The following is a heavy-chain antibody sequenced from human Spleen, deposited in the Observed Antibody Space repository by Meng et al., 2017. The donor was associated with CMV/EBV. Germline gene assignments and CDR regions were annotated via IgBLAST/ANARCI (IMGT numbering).Heavy chain of an antibody. V-gene: IGHV3-11*04. CDR2: ISRSSTTI. CDR3: ARVNGYSNSRFDY. D-gene: IGHD6-13*01. Sequence: GESLKISCAASGFTFSDHYMSWIRQAPGKGLEWVSSISRSSTTIDYADSVKGRFTISRDNAKNSLYLQMNSLRAEDTAVYYCARVNGYSNSRFDYWGQGTLVTVSS. CDR1: GFTFSDHY. J-gene: IGHJ4*02.